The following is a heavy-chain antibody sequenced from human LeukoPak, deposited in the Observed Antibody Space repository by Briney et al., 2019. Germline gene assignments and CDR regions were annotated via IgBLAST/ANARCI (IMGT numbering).Heavy chain of an antibody. CDR3: ARGSYIISSGYYRPFDN. Sequence: SETLSLTCTVSGGSISSSSYYWGWIRQPPGKGLEWIGEINHSGSTNYNPSLKSRVTISVDTSKNQFSLRLSSVTAADTATYFCARGSYIISSGYYRPFDNWGQGIRVIVSS. D-gene: IGHD3-3*01. V-gene: IGHV4-39*07. J-gene: IGHJ4*02. CDR2: INHSGST. CDR1: GGSISSSSYY.